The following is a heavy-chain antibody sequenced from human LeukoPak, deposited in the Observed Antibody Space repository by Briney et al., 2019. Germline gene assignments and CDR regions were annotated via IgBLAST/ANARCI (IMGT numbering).Heavy chain of an antibody. J-gene: IGHJ6*03. CDR3: ARGGFNMVRGVIIPSNSYYYYMDI. CDR2: ITSGDFV. D-gene: IGHD3-10*01. CDR1: GFTFSAYS. V-gene: IGHV3-21*01. Sequence: PGRSLRLSCAVSGFTFSAYSMNWVRQAPGKGLEWVSSITSGDFVYFADSLKGRFTISRDNAKSSLYLQMNSLRAEDTAVYYCARGGFNMVRGVIIPSNSYYYYMDIGGKGTTVTVSS.